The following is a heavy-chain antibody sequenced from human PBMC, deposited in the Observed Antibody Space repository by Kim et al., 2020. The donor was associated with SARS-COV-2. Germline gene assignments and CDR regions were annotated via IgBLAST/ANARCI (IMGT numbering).Heavy chain of an antibody. J-gene: IGHJ5*02. Sequence: ASVKVSCKASGYTFTSYGISWVRQAPGQGLEWMGWISAYNGNTNYAQKLQGRVTMTTDTSTSTAYMELRSLRSDDTAVYYCARGLGTSSWLGYCSSTSCYRFDPWGQGTLVTVSS. CDR1: GYTFTSYG. CDR3: ARGLGTSSWLGYCSSTSCYRFDP. V-gene: IGHV1-18*01. D-gene: IGHD2-2*01. CDR2: ISAYNGNT.